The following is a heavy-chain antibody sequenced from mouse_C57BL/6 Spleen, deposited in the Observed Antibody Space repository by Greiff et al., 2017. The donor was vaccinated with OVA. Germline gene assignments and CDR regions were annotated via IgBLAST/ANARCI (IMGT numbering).Heavy chain of an antibody. V-gene: IGHV5-4*01. J-gene: IGHJ4*01. CDR1: GFTFSSYA. CDR3: AREGEGAMDY. Sequence: EVMLVESGGGLVKPGGSLKLSCAASGFTFSSYAMSWVRQTPEQRLEWVATISDGGSYTYYPDNVKGRFTLSRDNAKNNLYLQMSHLKSEDTAMYYWAREGEGAMDYWGQGTSVTVSS. CDR2: ISDGGSYT.